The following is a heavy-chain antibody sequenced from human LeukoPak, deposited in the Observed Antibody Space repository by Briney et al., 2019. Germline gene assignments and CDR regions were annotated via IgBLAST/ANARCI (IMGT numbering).Heavy chain of an antibody. V-gene: IGHV3-43*02. CDR1: GFTFDDYA. J-gene: IGHJ4*02. D-gene: IGHD3-22*01. CDR2: ISGDGGST. Sequence: GGSLRLSCAASGFTFDDYAMHWGRQAPGQGLEWASFISGDGGSTYYADSVKGRFTISRDNSKNSLYLQMNSLRTEDTALYYCAKDIADNYYDSSGYPSGWGQGTLVTVSS. CDR3: AKDIADNYYDSSGYPSG.